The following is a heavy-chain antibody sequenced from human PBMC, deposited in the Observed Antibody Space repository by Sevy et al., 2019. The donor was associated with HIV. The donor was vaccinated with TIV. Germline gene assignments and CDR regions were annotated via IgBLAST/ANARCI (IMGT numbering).Heavy chain of an antibody. V-gene: IGHV3-23*01. D-gene: IGHD5-12*01. Sequence: GGSLRLSCAASGFTFSSYARSWVRQAPGKGLEWVSAISGSGGSTYYADSVKGRFTISRDNSKNTLYLQMNSLRAEDTAVYYCANLGGIVATISIDYWGQGTLVTVSS. CDR3: ANLGGIVATISIDY. J-gene: IGHJ4*02. CDR2: ISGSGGST. CDR1: GFTFSSYA.